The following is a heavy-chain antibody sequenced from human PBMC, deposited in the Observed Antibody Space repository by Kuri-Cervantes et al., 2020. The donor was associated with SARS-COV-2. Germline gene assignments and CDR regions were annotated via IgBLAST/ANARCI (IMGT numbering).Heavy chain of an antibody. CDR2: ISSNGGST. CDR3: ANPSERSLFDI. J-gene: IGHJ3*02. Sequence: GGSLRLSCAASGFTFSSYAMHWVRQAPGKGLEYVSAISSNGGSTYYANSVKGRFTISRDNSKNTLYLQMNSLRAEDTAVYYCANPSERSLFDIWGQGTMVTVSS. D-gene: IGHD1-1*01. V-gene: IGHV3-64*01. CDR1: GFTFSSYA.